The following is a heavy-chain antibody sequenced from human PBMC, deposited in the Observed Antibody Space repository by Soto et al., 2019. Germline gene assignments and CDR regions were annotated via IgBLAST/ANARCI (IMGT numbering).Heavy chain of an antibody. CDR2: IYYSGST. J-gene: IGHJ4*02. D-gene: IGHD7-27*01. CDR1: GCSISSYY. V-gene: IGHV4-59*01. CDR3: ARVLELGYFDY. Sequence: PSETLALTCAVSGCSISSYYWSWIRQPPGKGLEWIGYIYYSGSTNYNPSLKSRVTISVDTSKNQFSLKLSSVTAADTAVYYCARVLELGYFDYWGQGTLVPVSS.